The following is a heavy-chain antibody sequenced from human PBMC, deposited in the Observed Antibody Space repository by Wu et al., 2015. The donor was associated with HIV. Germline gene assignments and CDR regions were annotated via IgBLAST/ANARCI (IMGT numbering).Heavy chain of an antibody. D-gene: IGHD3-9*01. CDR2: INPNSGGT. CDR3: ARVRNHNILTGYWDGLDI. J-gene: IGHJ3*02. CDR1: GYSFTDYY. V-gene: IGHV1-2*02. Sequence: QVQLVQSGAEVKKSGASVKVSCKASGYSFTDYYMHWVRQAPGQGLEWMGWINPNSGGTNYAQKFQGKITMTRDTSINTAYMELRRLKSDDTAVYYCARVRNHNILTGYWDGLDIWGPRDKWSQSLQ.